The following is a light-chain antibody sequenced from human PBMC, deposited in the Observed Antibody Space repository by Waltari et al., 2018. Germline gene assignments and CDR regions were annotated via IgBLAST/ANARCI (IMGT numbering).Light chain of an antibody. V-gene: IGKV4-1*01. J-gene: IGKJ5*01. Sequence: DIVMTQSPDSLAVSLGERTTTHCKSSQTLLYSLNNKNYLAWYQQKPGHPPRLLNYWASARETRVPDRFSGSGSGTDFTLTISSLQAEDVAVYYCQQYYNTPPTFGQGTRLEIK. CDR1: QTLLYSLNNKNY. CDR2: WAS. CDR3: QQYYNTPPT.